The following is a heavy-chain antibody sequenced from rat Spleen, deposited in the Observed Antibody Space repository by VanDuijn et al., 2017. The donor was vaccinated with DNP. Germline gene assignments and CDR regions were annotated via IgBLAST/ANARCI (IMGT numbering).Heavy chain of an antibody. CDR3: TSDSLNSSSFVY. CDR1: GFSLTPYS. Sequence: QVQLKESGPGLVQPSETLSLTCTVSGFSLTPYSVSWVRQPSGKGPEWMGKMWYDGDTAYNSALKSRLSISRDTSKSQVFLKMNSLQTDDTGTYYCTSDSLNSSSFVYWGQGSLVTVSS. D-gene: IGHD1-2*01. J-gene: IGHJ3*01. V-gene: IGHV2-63*01. CDR2: MWYDGDT.